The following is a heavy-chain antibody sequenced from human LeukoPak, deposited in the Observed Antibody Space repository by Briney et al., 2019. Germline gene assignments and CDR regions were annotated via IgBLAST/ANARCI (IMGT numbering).Heavy chain of an antibody. J-gene: IGHJ4*02. CDR1: GYTFTIYG. D-gene: IGHD6-19*01. Sequence: ASVKVSCKASGYTFTIYGISWVRQAPGQGLEWMGWISAYNGNTNYAQKLQGRVTMTTDTSTSTAYMQLRSLRSDDTAVYYCARVLGTRIAVAGTGLDYWGQGTLVTVSS. CDR2: ISAYNGNT. CDR3: ARVLGTRIAVAGTGLDY. V-gene: IGHV1-18*01.